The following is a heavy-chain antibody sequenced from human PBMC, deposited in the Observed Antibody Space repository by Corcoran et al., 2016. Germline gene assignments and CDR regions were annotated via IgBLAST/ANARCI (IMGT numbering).Heavy chain of an antibody. CDR3: VSSSSAFDI. Sequence: EVQLVESGGGLVQPGGSLKLSCAASGFTFSGSAMHWVRQASGKGLEWVGRIRSKANSYATAYAASVKGRFTISRDDSKNTAYLQMNSLNTEYTAVYYRVSSSSAFDIWGQGTMVTVSS. CDR2: IRSKANSYAT. CDR1: GFTFSGSA. J-gene: IGHJ3*02. V-gene: IGHV3-73*02. D-gene: IGHD6-6*01.